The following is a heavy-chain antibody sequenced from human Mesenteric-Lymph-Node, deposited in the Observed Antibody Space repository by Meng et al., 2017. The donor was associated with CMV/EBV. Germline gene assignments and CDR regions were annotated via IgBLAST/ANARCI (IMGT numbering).Heavy chain of an antibody. D-gene: IGHD4-23*01. CDR3: ARVVGGNQIYYYYGMDV. J-gene: IGHJ6*02. CDR2: ITAHSGDT. Sequence: ASVKVSCKASGYNFNSHGISWVRQAPGQGLQWMGWITAHSGDTKYAREFEGRITMTTDASTSTAYVELRSLRSDDTAVYYCARVVGGNQIYYYYGMDVWGQGTTVTVSS. CDR1: GYNFNSHG. V-gene: IGHV1-18*01.